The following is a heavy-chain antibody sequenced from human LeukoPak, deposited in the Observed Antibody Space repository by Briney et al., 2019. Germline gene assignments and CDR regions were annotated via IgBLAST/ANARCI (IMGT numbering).Heavy chain of an antibody. CDR2: ISGSGGST. J-gene: IGHJ5*02. CDR3: AKDKQVRGVIIGWFDP. D-gene: IGHD3-10*01. V-gene: IGHV3-23*01. Sequence: PGGSLRLSCAASGFTFSSYAMSRVRQAPGKGLEWVSAISGSGGSTYYADSVKGRFTISRDNSKNTLYLQMNSLRAEDTAVYYCAKDKQVRGVIIGWFDPWGQGTLVTVSS. CDR1: GFTFSSYA.